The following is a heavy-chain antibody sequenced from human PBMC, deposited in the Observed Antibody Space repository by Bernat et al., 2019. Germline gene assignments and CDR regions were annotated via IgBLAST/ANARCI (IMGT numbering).Heavy chain of an antibody. J-gene: IGHJ6*02. CDR1: GFTFSSFA. V-gene: IGHV3-23*01. CDR2: ISGSGDST. CDR3: AKGIYPKGYCSGGNCYYYFYGMDV. Sequence: EVQLLESGGGLVQPGGSLRLSCGASGFTFSSFAMSWVRQAAGRGLEWVSGISGSGDSTYSADYVKGRFTISRDNSKNTLYLQMNSLRAEDTAVYYCAKGIYPKGYCSGGNCYYYFYGMDVWGQGTTVTVSS. D-gene: IGHD2-15*01.